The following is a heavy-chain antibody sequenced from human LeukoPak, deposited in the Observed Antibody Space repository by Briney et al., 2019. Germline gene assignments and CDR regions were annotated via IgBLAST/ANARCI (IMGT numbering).Heavy chain of an antibody. CDR1: GFTFSDYY. CDR2: IGRSGTTI. CDR3: TRDPRRLDY. V-gene: IGHV3-11*01. Sequence: GGSLRLSCAASGFTFSDYYMSWIRQVPGKGLEWVSYIGRSGTTIHYADSVKGRFTISWDNAKNSLYLQMNSLRAEDTAVYYCTRDPRRLDYWGQGTLVTVSS. J-gene: IGHJ4*02.